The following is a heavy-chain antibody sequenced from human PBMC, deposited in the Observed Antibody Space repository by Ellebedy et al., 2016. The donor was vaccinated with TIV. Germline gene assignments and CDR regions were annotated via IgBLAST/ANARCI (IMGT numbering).Heavy chain of an antibody. CDR1: GYTFTIYD. V-gene: IGHV1-8*01. Sequence: AASVKVSCKASGYTFTIYDINWVRQATGQVLEWLGWMNPNIGNTGYAQKFQGIVTMTRNTSISTAYMELSSLRSEDTAVYYCAMSVFSDVDYWGQGTLVTVSS. CDR3: AMSVFSDVDY. D-gene: IGHD2-8*01. CDR2: MNPNIGNT. J-gene: IGHJ4*02.